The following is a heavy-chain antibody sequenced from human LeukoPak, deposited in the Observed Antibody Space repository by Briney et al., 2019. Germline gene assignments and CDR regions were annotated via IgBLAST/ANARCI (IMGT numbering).Heavy chain of an antibody. D-gene: IGHD3-10*01. Sequence: PSETLSLTCTVSGGSISSGGYSWSWIRQPPGKGLECIGYIYHNGNTYYNPSLKSRVTISVDMSKNQFSLNLRSVTAADTAVYYCARVLRSSGSYHFDYWGQGTLVTVSS. CDR1: GGSISSGGYS. J-gene: IGHJ4*02. V-gene: IGHV4-30-2*01. CDR3: ARVLRSSGSYHFDY. CDR2: IYHNGNT.